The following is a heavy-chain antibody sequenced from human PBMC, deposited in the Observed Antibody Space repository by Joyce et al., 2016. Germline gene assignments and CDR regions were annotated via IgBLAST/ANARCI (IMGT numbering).Heavy chain of an antibody. D-gene: IGHD1-14*01. J-gene: IGHJ6*02. CDR2: IIPCFGAA. V-gene: IGHV1-69*12. CDR1: GGAFSNFT. Sequence: QVLLVQSGATVTRPGSSLRVSCKSSGGAFSNFTVNWVRQAPGQRLEWMGGIIPCFGAAKYAEHFQGRVTLTADLSTRTAYMELSSLTSADTAVYYCARGGTSSDHYFFYTLDVWGPGTTVIVSS. CDR3: ARGGTSSDHYFFYTLDV.